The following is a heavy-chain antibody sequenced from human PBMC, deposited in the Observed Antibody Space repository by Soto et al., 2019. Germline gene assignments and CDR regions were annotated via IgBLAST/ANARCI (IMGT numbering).Heavy chain of an antibody. Sequence: SGYTFPSYGISWVRQAPGQGLEWMGWISAYNGNTNYAQKLQGRVTMTTDTSTSTAYMELRSLRSDDTAVYYCARDLHGDPYYWGQGTLVTVSS. CDR3: ARDLHGDPYY. CDR2: ISAYNGNT. J-gene: IGHJ4*02. D-gene: IGHD4-17*01. CDR1: GYTFPSYG. V-gene: IGHV1-18*01.